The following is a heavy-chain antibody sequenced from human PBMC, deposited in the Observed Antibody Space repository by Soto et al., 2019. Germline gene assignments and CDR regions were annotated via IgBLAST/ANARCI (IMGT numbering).Heavy chain of an antibody. D-gene: IGHD2-2*01. CDR3: ARQKHCSSTSCQTGRAFDI. J-gene: IGHJ3*02. CDR2: IYYSGST. CDR1: GGSISSYY. Sequence: SETLSLTCTVSGGSISSYYWSWIRQPPGKGLEWIGYIYYSGSTNYNPSLKSRVTISVDTSKNQFSLKLSSVTAADTAVYYCARQKHCSSTSCQTGRAFDIWGQGTMVTVSS. V-gene: IGHV4-59*08.